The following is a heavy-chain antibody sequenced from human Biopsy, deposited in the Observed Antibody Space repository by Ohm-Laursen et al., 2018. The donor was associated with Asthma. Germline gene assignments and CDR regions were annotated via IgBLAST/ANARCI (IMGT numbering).Heavy chain of an antibody. CDR2: INTNTGNP. Sequence: ASVKVSCKASGYTVTRYAINWVRQAPGQGLEWMGWINTNTGNPTYVQGFSGRFVFSLDPSVTTAYLQIDSLRSEDTGVYYCTRAGSTFVADYWGQGTLVTVSS. CDR1: GYTVTRYA. V-gene: IGHV7-4-1*01. J-gene: IGHJ4*01. CDR3: TRAGSTFVADY. D-gene: IGHD5-12*01.